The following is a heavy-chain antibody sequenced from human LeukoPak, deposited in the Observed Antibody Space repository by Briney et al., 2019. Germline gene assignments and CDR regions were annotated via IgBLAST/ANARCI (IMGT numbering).Heavy chain of an antibody. D-gene: IGHD3-22*01. CDR2: IAVGSGNT. V-gene: IGHV1-58*01. Sequence: AASVKVSCKASGFTFTSSAVQWVRQARGQRLEWIRCIAVGSGNTNYAQKFQERVTITRDMSTSTAYLELSSLRSEDTAVYYCAALPYYFSSGYFDYWGQGTLVTVSS. CDR1: GFTFTSSA. CDR3: AALPYYFSSGYFDY. J-gene: IGHJ4*02.